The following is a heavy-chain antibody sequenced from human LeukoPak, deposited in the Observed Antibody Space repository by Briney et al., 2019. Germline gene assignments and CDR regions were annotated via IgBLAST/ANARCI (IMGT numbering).Heavy chain of an antibody. D-gene: IGHD6-13*01. Sequence: PGRSLRLSCAASGFTFSSYGMHWVRQAPGKGLEWVAVIWYGGSNKYYADSVKGRFTISRDNSKNTLYLQMNSLRAEDTAVYYCAKDGVIAAAGTYWYFDLWGRGTLVTVSS. V-gene: IGHV3-30*18. CDR2: IWYGGSNK. CDR3: AKDGVIAAAGTYWYFDL. J-gene: IGHJ2*01. CDR1: GFTFSSYG.